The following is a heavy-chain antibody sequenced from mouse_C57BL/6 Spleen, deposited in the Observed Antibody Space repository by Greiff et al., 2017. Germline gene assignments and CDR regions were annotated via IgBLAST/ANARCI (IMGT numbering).Heavy chain of an antibody. CDR3: ARKYYDYDEYYFDY. V-gene: IGHV5-17*01. D-gene: IGHD2-4*01. CDR2: ISSGSSTI. CDR1: GFTFSDYG. J-gene: IGHJ2*01. Sequence: EVKLVESGGGLVKPGGSLKLSCAASGFTFSDYGMHWVRQAPEKGLEWVAYISSGSSTIYYADTVKGRFTISRDNAKNTLFLQMTSLRSEDTAMYYCARKYYDYDEYYFDYWGQGTTLTVSS.